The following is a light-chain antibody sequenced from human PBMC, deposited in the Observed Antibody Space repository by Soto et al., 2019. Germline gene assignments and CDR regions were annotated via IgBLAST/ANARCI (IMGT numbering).Light chain of an antibody. CDR3: QQYGSSPPIT. V-gene: IGKV3-20*01. Sequence: EIVMTQSPATLSVSPGERATLSCWASQSISSNLAWYQQKAGQAPRLLIYGASTRATGIPDRFSGSGSGTDFTLTISRLEPEDFAVYYCQQYGSSPPITFGQGTRLEIK. CDR2: GAS. J-gene: IGKJ5*01. CDR1: QSISSN.